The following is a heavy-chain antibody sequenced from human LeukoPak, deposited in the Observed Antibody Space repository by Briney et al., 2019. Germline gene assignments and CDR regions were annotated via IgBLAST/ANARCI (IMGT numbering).Heavy chain of an antibody. CDR1: GLTVSSSY. D-gene: IGHD3-22*01. V-gene: IGHV3-53*01. CDR2: INSGSST. CDR3: ARGGDSSGSVRTAFDI. Sequence: GGSLRLSCAASGLTVSSSYMRWVRQAPGKGLYWVSVINSGSSTYYADSVKGRFTISRDNSKNTLYLQMNSLRAEDTAVYYCARGGDSSGSVRTAFDIWGQGTMVTVSP. J-gene: IGHJ3*02.